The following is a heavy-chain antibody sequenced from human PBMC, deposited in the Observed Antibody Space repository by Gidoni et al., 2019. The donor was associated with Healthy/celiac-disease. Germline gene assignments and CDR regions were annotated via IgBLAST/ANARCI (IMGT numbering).Heavy chain of an antibody. CDR3: AKDYITMVRGVTDY. CDR1: GVTFSSYG. CDR2: ISYDGSNK. Sequence: QVQLVESGGGVVQPGGSLRLAGAASGVTFSSYGMHWVRQAPGKGLEWVAVISYDGSNKYYADSVKGRFTISRDNSKNTLYLQMNSLRAEDTAVYYCAKDYITMVRGVTDYWGQGTLVTVSS. D-gene: IGHD3-10*01. V-gene: IGHV3-30*18. J-gene: IGHJ4*02.